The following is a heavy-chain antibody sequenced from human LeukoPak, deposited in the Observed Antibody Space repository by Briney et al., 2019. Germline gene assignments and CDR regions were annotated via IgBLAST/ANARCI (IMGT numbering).Heavy chain of an antibody. CDR2: INGDASST. V-gene: IGHV3-74*01. CDR3: ARARGNTYGYFEY. J-gene: IGHJ4*02. Sequence: GRSLRLSCAAAGLTLSGYSMHWVRQAPGKGLVWVSRINGDASSTSYADSVKGRFTISRDNAKSTLYLQMNSLRVEDTAVYYCARARGNTYGYFEYWGQGTLVTVSS. CDR1: GLTLSGYS. D-gene: IGHD5-18*01.